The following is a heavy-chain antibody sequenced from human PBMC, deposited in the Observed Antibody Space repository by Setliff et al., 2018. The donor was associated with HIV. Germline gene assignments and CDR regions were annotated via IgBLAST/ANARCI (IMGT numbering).Heavy chain of an antibody. V-gene: IGHV4-59*11. D-gene: IGHD1-7*01. CDR1: GGSISSHY. Sequence: SETLSLTCAVSGGSISSHYWSWIRLPPGKGLEWIGTIYYNGNTNYNPSLKSRVAISIDTSKNQFSLRLSSVTAADTAVYYCARGHTWNYYGGDYFDYWGQGTPVTVSS. CDR2: IYYNGNT. J-gene: IGHJ4*03. CDR3: ARGHTWNYYGGDYFDY.